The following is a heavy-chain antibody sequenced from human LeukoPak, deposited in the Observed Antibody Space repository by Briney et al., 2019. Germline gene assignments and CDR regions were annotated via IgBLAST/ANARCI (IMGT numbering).Heavy chain of an antibody. J-gene: IGHJ4*02. CDR1: GFSFSSYT. Sequence: AGSLSLSCAASGFSFSSYTMRCVSRQPGGVRGWVLSIICSSGQTYYTPSVKGRFTISRKTPKNPFYLQMSRLRAEDTVVYCCARVDYDTGGGGNFDYWGQGALVTVSS. V-gene: IGHV3-21*01. CDR3: ARVDYDTGGGGNFDY. D-gene: IGHD3-22*01. CDR2: IICSSGQT.